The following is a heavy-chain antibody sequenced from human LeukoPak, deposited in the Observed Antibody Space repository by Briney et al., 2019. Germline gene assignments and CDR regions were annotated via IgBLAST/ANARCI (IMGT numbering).Heavy chain of an antibody. J-gene: IGHJ5*02. D-gene: IGHD3-22*01. CDR3: ARMYYYDSSGYYVFDP. CDR2: ISDSGGIS. V-gene: IGHV3-23*01. CDR1: GFTFRGYA. Sequence: GGSPRLSCAASGFTFRGYAMSWVRQAPGKGLEWVSSISDSGGISFFADSVKGRFTISRDNSKNTLYLQMNSLRAEDTAVYYCARMYYYDSSGYYVFDPWGQGTLVTVSS.